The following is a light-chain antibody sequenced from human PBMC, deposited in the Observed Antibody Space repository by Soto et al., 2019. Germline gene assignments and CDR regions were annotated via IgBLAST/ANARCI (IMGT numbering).Light chain of an antibody. Sequence: DIQMTQSPSSLSASVGDRVTITCRASQGISNYLAWYQQKPGKVPKLLIYAASTLQSGVPSRFSGSGPGTDLTLTISSLQPEDVATYYCQKYNSAPLFTFGPGTKVDIK. CDR3: QKYNSAPLFT. J-gene: IGKJ3*01. CDR1: QGISNY. V-gene: IGKV1-27*01. CDR2: AAS.